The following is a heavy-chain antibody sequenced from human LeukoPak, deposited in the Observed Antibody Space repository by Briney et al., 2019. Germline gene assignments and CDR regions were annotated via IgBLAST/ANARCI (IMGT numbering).Heavy chain of an antibody. V-gene: IGHV1-69*13. J-gene: IGHJ3*02. CDR1: GGTFTSYA. Sequence: SVKVSRKASGGTFTSYAISWVRQAPGQGLEWMGGIIPIFGTANYAQKFQGRVTITADESTSTAYMELSSLRPEDTAVYYCARNLGSGYYNDAFDIWGQGTMVTVSS. D-gene: IGHD3-22*01. CDR2: IIPIFGTA. CDR3: ARNLGSGYYNDAFDI.